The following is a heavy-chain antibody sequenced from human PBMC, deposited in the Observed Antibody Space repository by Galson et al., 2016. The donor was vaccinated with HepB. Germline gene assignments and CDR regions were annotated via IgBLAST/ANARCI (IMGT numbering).Heavy chain of an antibody. V-gene: IGHV4-31*03. CDR2: ISYTGST. CDR1: GDSISSGSYF. CDR3: ARSGVSRGLY. J-gene: IGHJ4*02. Sequence: TLSLTCTVSGDSISSGSYFWSWNRQHPGKGLEWIGYISYTGSTSYNPSLESRVAISVDTSKNQFSLTLTSVTAADTAIYYCARSGVSRGLYWGRGTLVSVSS. D-gene: IGHD2-15*01.